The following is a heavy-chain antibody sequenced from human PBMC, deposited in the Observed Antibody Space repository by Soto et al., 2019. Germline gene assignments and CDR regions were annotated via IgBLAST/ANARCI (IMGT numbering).Heavy chain of an antibody. D-gene: IGHD1-26*01. CDR2: INPNSGGT. J-gene: IGHJ5*02. CDR1: GYTFTGYY. V-gene: IGHV1-2*02. Sequence: PQASVKVSCKASGYTFTGYYMHWVRQAPGQGLEWMGWINPNSGGTDYAQKFQGRVTMTRDTSISTAYMELSRLRSDDTAVYYCAGGVLSGSYYNWLDPWGQGTTVTVSS. CDR3: AGGVLSGSYYNWLDP.